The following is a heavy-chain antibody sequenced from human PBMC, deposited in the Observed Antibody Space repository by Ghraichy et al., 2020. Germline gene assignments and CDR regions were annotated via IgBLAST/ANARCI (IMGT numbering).Heavy chain of an antibody. CDR3: ARVGLYDSSGYYYPKKYFDY. D-gene: IGHD3-22*01. J-gene: IGHJ4*02. CDR1: GYTFTSYG. V-gene: IGHV1-18*01. CDR2: ISAYNGNT. Sequence: VKVSCKASGYTFTSYGISWVRQAPGQGLEWMGWISAYNGNTNYAQKLQGRVTMTTDTSTSTAYMELRSLRSDDTAVYYCARVGLYDSSGYYYPKKYFDYWCQGTLVTVSS.